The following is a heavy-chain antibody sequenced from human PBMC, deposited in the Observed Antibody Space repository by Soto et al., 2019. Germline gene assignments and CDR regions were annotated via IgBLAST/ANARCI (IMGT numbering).Heavy chain of an antibody. Sequence: QVQLVESGGGVVQPGRSLRLSCVASGFTFSNNGIHWVRQAPGKGLEWVAVISSDGSKKYYADSVKGRFTISRDNSKNTLYLQMNSLRAGDTAVYYCAMDLYGGSSRFDYWGQGTLVTVSS. CDR2: ISSDGSKK. V-gene: IGHV3-30*03. CDR3: AMDLYGGSSRFDY. J-gene: IGHJ4*02. D-gene: IGHD2-15*01. CDR1: GFTFSNNG.